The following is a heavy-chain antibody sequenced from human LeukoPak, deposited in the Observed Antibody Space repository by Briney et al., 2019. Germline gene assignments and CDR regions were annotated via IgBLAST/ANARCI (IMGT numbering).Heavy chain of an antibody. CDR3: ARSNYYDSSGYYPDAFDI. CDR1: GYTFTGYY. CDR2: INPNSGGT. D-gene: IGHD3-22*01. J-gene: IGHJ3*02. V-gene: IGHV1-2*04. Sequence: ASVKVSCKASGYTFTGYYMHWVRQAPGQGLERMGWINPNSGGTNYAQKFQGWVTMTRDTSISTAYMELSRLRSDDTAVYYCARSNYYDSSGYYPDAFDIWGQGTMVTVSS.